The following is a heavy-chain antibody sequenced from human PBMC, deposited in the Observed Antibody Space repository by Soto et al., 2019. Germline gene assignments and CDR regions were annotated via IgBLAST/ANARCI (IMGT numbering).Heavy chain of an antibody. CDR3: TTLSYLYYDGMDV. Sequence: LRLSCEASGFTFSNAWMNWVRQGPGKGLEWLGRIKSKVDGGTADYVAATKGRFSISRDDLKSMLYLQMNSLKPDDTAVYYCTTLSYLYYDGMDVWGQGTTVTVSS. J-gene: IGHJ6*02. V-gene: IGHV3-15*01. CDR1: GFTFSNAW. D-gene: IGHD2-2*01. CDR2: IKSKVDGGTA.